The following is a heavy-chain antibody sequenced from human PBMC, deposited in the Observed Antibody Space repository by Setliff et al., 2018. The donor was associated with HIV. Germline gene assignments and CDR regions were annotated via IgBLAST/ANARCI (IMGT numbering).Heavy chain of an antibody. J-gene: IGHJ4*02. CDR3: ARQLSNSLES. CDR2: ISPNNGDT. D-gene: IGHD1-1*01. V-gene: IGHV1-2*02. Sequence: ASVKVSCKASGYMFTDYFMHWVRQAPGQGLEWMGWISPNNGDTTIPQTFQGRVTMTGDTSINTAYMELSGLRSDDTAVYYCARQLSNSLESWGQGTPVTVSS. CDR1: GYMFTDYF.